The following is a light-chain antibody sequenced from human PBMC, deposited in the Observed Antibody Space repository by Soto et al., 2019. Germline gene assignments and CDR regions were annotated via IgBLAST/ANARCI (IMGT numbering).Light chain of an antibody. V-gene: IGLV2-14*01. J-gene: IGLJ2*01. CDR1: ISDVGGYNY. CDR2: EVT. Sequence: QSVLTQPAAVSGSPGQSITISCTGTISDVGGYNYVSWYQQHPGKAPKLVIYEVTNRPSGVSYRFSGSKSGNTASLTISGLQAEDEADYYCSSYTSTNTVAFGGGTKVTVL. CDR3: SSYTSTNTVA.